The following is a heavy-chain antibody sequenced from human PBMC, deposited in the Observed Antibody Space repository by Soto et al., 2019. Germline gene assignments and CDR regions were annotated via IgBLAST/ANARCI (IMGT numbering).Heavy chain of an antibody. J-gene: IGHJ2*01. V-gene: IGHV1-69*02. D-gene: IGHD6-19*01. CDR2: IIPILGIA. CDR1: GGTFSSYT. Sequence: ASGKVSWKASGGTFSSYTISWGRQAPGQGLEWMGRIIPILGIANYAQKFQGRVTITADKSTSTAYMELSSLRSEDTAVYYCAKSVAAKGAYWYFDLWGRGTLVTVSS. CDR3: AKSVAAKGAYWYFDL.